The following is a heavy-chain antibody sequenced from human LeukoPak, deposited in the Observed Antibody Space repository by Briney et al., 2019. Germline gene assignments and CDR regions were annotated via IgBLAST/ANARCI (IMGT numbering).Heavy chain of an antibody. Sequence: ASVKVSCKASGYTFTNHYIHWVRQAPGQGLEWMGWINPNSGDTNFAQKFQGRVTMARDTSISTAYMELSRLRSDDTAVYYCARDRYTGYGTFDFWGQGTPVTVSS. V-gene: IGHV1-2*02. CDR2: INPNSGDT. CDR1: GYTFTNHY. CDR3: ARDRYTGYGTFDF. J-gene: IGHJ4*02. D-gene: IGHD5-12*01.